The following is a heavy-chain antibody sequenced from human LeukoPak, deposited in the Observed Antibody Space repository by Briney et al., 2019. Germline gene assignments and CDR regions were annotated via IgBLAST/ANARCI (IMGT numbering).Heavy chain of an antibody. J-gene: IGHJ5*02. CDR3: ARGLGDWRGYLFLGRFDP. V-gene: IGHV4-4*07. CDR1: GGSISSYY. D-gene: IGHD3-3*01. CDR2: IYNSGGT. Sequence: PSETLSLTCTVSGGSISSYYWSWIRQPAGKGLEWIGRIYNSGGTNYNPSLKRRVTILVDTSKNQFSLKLSFVTEGDTAVYYCARGLGDWRGYLFLGRFDPWGQGTLVTVSS.